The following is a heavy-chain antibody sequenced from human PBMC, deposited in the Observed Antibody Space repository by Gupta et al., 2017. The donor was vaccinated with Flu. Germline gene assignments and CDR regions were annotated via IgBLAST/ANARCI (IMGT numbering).Heavy chain of an antibody. V-gene: IGHV3-15*01. Sequence: ASGFPFIHAWMSWVRQAPGKGLEWVGRIKSKGGGETTDYATSVKGRFAISRDDSKSTLFLQMSSLKTDDTGFYYCVWMTSETKLTYWGQGTLVTVSS. D-gene: IGHD4-17*01. CDR2: IKSKGGGETT. CDR3: VWMTSETKLTY. J-gene: IGHJ4*02. CDR1: GFPFIHAW.